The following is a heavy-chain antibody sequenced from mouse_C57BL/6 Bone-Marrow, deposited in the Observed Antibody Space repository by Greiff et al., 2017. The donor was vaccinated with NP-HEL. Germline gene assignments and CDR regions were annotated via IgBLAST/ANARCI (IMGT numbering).Heavy chain of an antibody. Sequence: EVMLVESGGDLVKPGGSLKLSCAASGFTFSSYGMSWVRQTPDKRLEWVATISSGGSYTYYPDSVKGRFTISRDNAKNTLYLQMSSRKSEDTAMYYCARHEPPLHRRVWYFDVWGTGTTVTVSS. V-gene: IGHV5-6*02. CDR3: ARHEPPLHRRVWYFDV. CDR2: ISSGGSYT. CDR1: GFTFSSYG. J-gene: IGHJ1*03.